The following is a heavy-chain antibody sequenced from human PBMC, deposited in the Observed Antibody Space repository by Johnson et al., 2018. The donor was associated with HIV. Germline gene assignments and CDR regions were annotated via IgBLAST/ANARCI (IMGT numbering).Heavy chain of an antibody. Sequence: VQLVESGGGLVQPGRSLRLSCAASGFTFDDYAMHWVRQAPGQGLEWVSGISWNSGSIGYADSVQGRFTISSDKAKNSQYLQMNSLRAEATALYYCAVLCSGCAYAFDIWGQGTMVTVSS. V-gene: IGHV3-9*01. J-gene: IGHJ3*02. CDR3: AVLCSGCAYAFDI. D-gene: IGHD3-10*01. CDR2: ISWNSGSI. CDR1: GFTFDDYA.